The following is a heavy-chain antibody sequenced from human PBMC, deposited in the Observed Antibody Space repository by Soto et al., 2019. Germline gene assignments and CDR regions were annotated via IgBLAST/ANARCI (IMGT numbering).Heavy chain of an antibody. V-gene: IGHV3-30*04. J-gene: IGHJ4*02. CDR3: AGRSGSSDY. Sequence: GGSLRLSCAASGFTFSNYTMHWVRQAPGKGLEWVALISYDEIDKYYADAVKGRFTISRDNSKNTLYLQMDSLRAEDTAVYYCAGRSGSSDYWGQGTLVTVSS. CDR1: GFTFSNYT. D-gene: IGHD3-10*01. CDR2: ISYDEIDK.